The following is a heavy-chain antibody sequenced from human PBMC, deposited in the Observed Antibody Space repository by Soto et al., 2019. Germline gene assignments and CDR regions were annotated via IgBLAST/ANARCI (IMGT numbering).Heavy chain of an antibody. D-gene: IGHD6-13*01. Sequence: QVQLVESGGGVVQPGRSLRLSCAASGFTFSSYGMHWVRQAPGKGLEWVAVISYDGSKKYYADSVKGRFTISRDNSKNTLYLEMNSLRAEDTAVFYCAKDTGSSWYYGDYWGQGTLVTVSS. CDR2: ISYDGSKK. J-gene: IGHJ4*02. CDR3: AKDTGSSWYYGDY. V-gene: IGHV3-30*18. CDR1: GFTFSSYG.